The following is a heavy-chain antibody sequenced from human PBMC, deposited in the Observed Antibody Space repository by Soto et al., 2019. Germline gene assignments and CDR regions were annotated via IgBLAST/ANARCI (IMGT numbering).Heavy chain of an antibody. D-gene: IGHD3-22*01. CDR3: GRDRDYYDSSGP. Sequence: AASVKVSCKVPENTLTELTIDWLRQAPGQGLEWVGWTSASNGNTNYAQKFKGRVTMTTDTSTNTAYMELRSLRCDDTAVYYCGRDRDYYDSSGPWGQGTLVTVSS. V-gene: IGHV1-18*01. J-gene: IGHJ5*02. CDR1: ENTLTELT. CDR2: TSASNGNT.